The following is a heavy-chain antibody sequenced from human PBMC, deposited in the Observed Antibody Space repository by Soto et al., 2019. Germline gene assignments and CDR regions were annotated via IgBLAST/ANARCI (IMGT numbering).Heavy chain of an antibody. CDR3: TTSPSITMIVVVRDDAFDI. Sequence: GGSLRLSCAASGFTFSNAWMSWVRQAPGKGLEWVGRIKSKTDGGTTDYAAPVKGRFTISRDDSKNTLYLQMNSLKTEDTAVYYCTTSPSITMIVVVRDDAFDIWGQGTMVTVSS. CDR2: IKSKTDGGTT. D-gene: IGHD3-22*01. J-gene: IGHJ3*02. V-gene: IGHV3-15*01. CDR1: GFTFSNAW.